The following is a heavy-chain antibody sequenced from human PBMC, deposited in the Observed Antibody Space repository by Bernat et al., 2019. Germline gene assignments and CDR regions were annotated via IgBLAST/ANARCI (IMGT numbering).Heavy chain of an antibody. J-gene: IGHJ6*02. CDR1: GFTFSSYA. D-gene: IGHD7-27*01. CDR2: ISISGGTT. V-gene: IGHV3-23*01. CDR3: ARGNWGYYYGMDV. Sequence: EVQLLESGGGLVQPGGSLRLSCAASGFTFSSYAMSWVRQAPGKGLEWVSGISISGGTTYYADSVKGRFTISRDNSKNTLYLQMNSLRAEDTAVYYCARGNWGYYYGMDVWGQGTTVTVSS.